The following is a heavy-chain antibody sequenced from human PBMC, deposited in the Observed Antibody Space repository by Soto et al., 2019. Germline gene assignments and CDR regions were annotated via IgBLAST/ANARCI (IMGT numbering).Heavy chain of an antibody. J-gene: IGHJ4*02. CDR3: AKGRSSGWSHFDY. Sequence: EVQLVESGGGLVQPGRSLRLSCAASGFTFDDYAMHWVRQAPGKGLEWGSGISWNSGRIGYSDSVKGRFTISRDNAKNSLYLQMNSLRAEDTALYYCAKGRSSGWSHFDYWGQGTLVTVSS. D-gene: IGHD6-19*01. CDR2: ISWNSGRI. V-gene: IGHV3-9*01. CDR1: GFTFDDYA.